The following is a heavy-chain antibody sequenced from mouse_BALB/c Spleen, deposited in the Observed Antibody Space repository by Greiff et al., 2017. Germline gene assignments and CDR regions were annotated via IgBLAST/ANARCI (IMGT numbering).Heavy chain of an antibody. V-gene: IGHV2-2*02. CDR1: GFSLTSYG. CDR3: ARDTADWFAY. Sequence: VQLQQSGPGLVQPSQSLSISCTVSGFSLTSYGVHWVRQSPGKGLEWLGVIWSGGSTDYNAAFISRLSISTDNSTSHVFFKMNSLQANDTAIYYCARDTADWFAYWGQGTLVTVSA. J-gene: IGHJ3*01. CDR2: IWSGGST.